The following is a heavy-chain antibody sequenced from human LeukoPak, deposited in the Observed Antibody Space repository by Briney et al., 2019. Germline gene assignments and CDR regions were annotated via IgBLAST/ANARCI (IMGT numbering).Heavy chain of an antibody. CDR2: IYYRGST. V-gene: IGHV4-59*01. J-gene: IGHJ4*02. CDR1: GGSINGYY. CDR3: ARADYDTSAYYYTFDY. D-gene: IGHD3-22*01. Sequence: SETLSLTCTVSGGSINGYYWSWIRQPPEKGLEWIGYIYYRGSTNYNPSLKSRVTISVDTSKNQFSLKLSSVTAADTAVYYCARADYDTSAYYYTFDYWGQGTLLSVSS.